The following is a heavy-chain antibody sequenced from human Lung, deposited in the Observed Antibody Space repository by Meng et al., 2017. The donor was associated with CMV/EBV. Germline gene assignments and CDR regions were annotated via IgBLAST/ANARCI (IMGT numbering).Heavy chain of an antibody. J-gene: IGHJ6*02. CDR1: GYSFTSYW. CDR2: IYPGDSDT. CDR3: ARQSSLGYCSSTSCYSYYGMDV. D-gene: IGHD2-2*02. V-gene: IGHV5-51*01. Sequence: GGSLRLSXKGSGYSFTSYWIGWVRQMPGKGLEWMGIIYPGDSDTRYSPSFQGQVTISADKSISTAYLQWSSLKASDTAMYYCARQSSLGYCSSTSCYSYYGMDVWGQGTTVTVSS.